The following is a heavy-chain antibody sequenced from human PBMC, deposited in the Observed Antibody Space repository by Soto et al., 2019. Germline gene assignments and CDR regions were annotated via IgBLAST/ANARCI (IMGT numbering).Heavy chain of an antibody. CDR2: ISGSGGST. V-gene: IGHV3-23*01. CDR1: GFTFSSYA. J-gene: IGHJ4*02. CDR3: AKLGEARDFWSGHRPFDY. D-gene: IGHD3-3*01. Sequence: WGSLRLSGAASGFTFSSYAMSWVRQAPGKGLEWVSAISGSGGSTYYADSVKGRFTISRDNSKSTLYLQMNSLRAEDTAVYYCAKLGEARDFWSGHRPFDYWGQGTLVTVSS.